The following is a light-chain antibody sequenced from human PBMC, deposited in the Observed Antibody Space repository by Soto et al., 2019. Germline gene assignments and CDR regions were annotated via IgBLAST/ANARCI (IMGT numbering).Light chain of an antibody. CDR2: KAS. J-gene: IGKJ1*01. CDR1: QSISSW. V-gene: IGKV1-5*03. Sequence: DIQMTQSPSTLPASVGDRVTITCRASQSISSWLAWYQQKPGTAPNLLIYKASTLQSGVPSRFSGSGSGTEFTLTISSLQPDDSATYYCQQYNDNWTFGQGTKV. CDR3: QQYNDNWT.